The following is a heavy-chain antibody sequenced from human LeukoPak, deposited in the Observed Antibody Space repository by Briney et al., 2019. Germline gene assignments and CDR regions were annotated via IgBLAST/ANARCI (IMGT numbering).Heavy chain of an antibody. Sequence: ASVKVSCKASGYIFTAYYLHWVRQAPEQGLEWMGWINPDSGDTKFAQKFQGRVSMTRDTSISTAYMELSGLRSDDTAYYFCARVQYYNILTGSFQYWGQGTLVTVSS. CDR3: ARVQYYNILTGSFQY. CDR1: GYIFTAYY. J-gene: IGHJ4*02. V-gene: IGHV1-2*02. CDR2: INPDSGDT. D-gene: IGHD3-9*01.